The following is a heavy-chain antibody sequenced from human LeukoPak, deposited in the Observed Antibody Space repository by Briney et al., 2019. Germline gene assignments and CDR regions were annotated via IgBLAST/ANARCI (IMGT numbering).Heavy chain of an antibody. J-gene: IGHJ4*02. Sequence: SETLSLTCSASGASTSDKYWSWIRQSPGRTLEWIGHIYNGRNTKYNPSLASRVTISVDTSKNQFSLSLTSVTAADTAMYYCARTTGWPGFDFWGPGALVTVSS. CDR3: ARTTGWPGFDF. CDR2: IYNGRNT. CDR1: GASTSDKY. D-gene: IGHD6-19*01. V-gene: IGHV4-59*08.